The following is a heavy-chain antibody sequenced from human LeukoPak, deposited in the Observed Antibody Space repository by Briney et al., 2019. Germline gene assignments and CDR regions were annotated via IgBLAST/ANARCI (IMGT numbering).Heavy chain of an antibody. J-gene: IGHJ4*02. D-gene: IGHD2-21*02. Sequence: GGTLRLSCAASGFTFSIYGMNWVRQAPGKGLEWVSRISGSGDSTFYADSVKGRFSISRDNSKNTLYLQVNGLRTEDTAVYYCAKDRLLNCRGDCYIFDYWGQGTVVTVSS. CDR1: GFTFSIYG. V-gene: IGHV3-23*01. CDR2: ISGSGDST. CDR3: AKDRLLNCRGDCYIFDY.